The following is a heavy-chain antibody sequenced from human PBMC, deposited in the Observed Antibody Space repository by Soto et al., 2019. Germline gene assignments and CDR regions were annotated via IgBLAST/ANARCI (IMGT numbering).Heavy chain of an antibody. CDR1: GGSFSGYY. Sequence: SETLSLTCAVYGGSFSGYYWSWIRQPPGKGLEWIGEINHSGSTNYNPSLKSRVTISVDTSKNQFSLKLSSVTAADTAVYYCARTFSGRDPSPRTVLRYFDWSPGSYFDYWGQGTLVTVS. D-gene: IGHD3-9*01. V-gene: IGHV4-34*01. J-gene: IGHJ4*02. CDR3: ARTFSGRDPSPRTVLRYFDWSPGSYFDY. CDR2: INHSGST.